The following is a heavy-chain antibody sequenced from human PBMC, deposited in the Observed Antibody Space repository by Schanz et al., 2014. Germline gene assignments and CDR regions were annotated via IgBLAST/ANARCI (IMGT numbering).Heavy chain of an antibody. CDR2: LSGDGGTT. V-gene: IGHV3-23*04. CDR1: GFSFSSYT. Sequence: EVQLVDSGGGLVQPGESLRLSCAASGFSFSSYTMSWVRQAPGKGLQWVSSLSGDGGTTHYADSVKGRFTISRDNTRNSLYLQMNSLRVDDTAVYYCAREFVNWGQGTLVTVSS. CDR3: AREFVN. J-gene: IGHJ1*01. D-gene: IGHD2-21*01.